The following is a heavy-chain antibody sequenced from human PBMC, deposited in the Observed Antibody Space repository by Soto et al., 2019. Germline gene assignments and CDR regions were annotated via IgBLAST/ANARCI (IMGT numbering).Heavy chain of an antibody. D-gene: IGHD3-9*01. CDR1: LTCYA. J-gene: IGHJ5*02. CDR3: AKDTSTGHADX. Sequence: LTCYAMSWVRRGPGKGLEWISTISPTGNTHYADSVEGRFTISRDDSKNTFYLQMNNLRADDTGVYYCAKDTSTGHADXWGQGTLVTVSX. CDR2: ISPTGNT. V-gene: IGHV3-23*01.